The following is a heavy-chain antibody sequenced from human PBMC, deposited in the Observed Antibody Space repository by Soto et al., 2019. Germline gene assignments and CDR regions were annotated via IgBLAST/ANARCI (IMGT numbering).Heavy chain of an antibody. CDR2: ISSTSTYT. Sequence: GSLRLSCAASGFTFSTSTMNWVRQAPGQGLEWLSSISSTSTYTYYAASVRGRFTISRDNAKNSLYLQMNSLTAEDTAVYYCARVGSPGYCSGGFCPPPDYWGQGTLVTVSS. D-gene: IGHD2-15*01. J-gene: IGHJ4*02. V-gene: IGHV3-21*01. CDR3: ARVGSPGYCSGGFCPPPDY. CDR1: GFTFSTST.